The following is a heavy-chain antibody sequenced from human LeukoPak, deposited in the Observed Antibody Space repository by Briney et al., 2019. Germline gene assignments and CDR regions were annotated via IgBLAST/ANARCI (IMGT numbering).Heavy chain of an antibody. CDR2: ISSSGSTI. Sequence: GGSLRLSCAASGFTFSDYYMSWIRQAPGQGLEWVSYISSSGSTIYYTDSVKGRFTISRDNAKNSLYLQMNSLRAEDTAVYYRARGPFWSGYYDDWGQGTLVTVSS. D-gene: IGHD3-3*01. CDR1: GFTFSDYY. V-gene: IGHV3-11*01. CDR3: ARGPFWSGYYDD. J-gene: IGHJ4*02.